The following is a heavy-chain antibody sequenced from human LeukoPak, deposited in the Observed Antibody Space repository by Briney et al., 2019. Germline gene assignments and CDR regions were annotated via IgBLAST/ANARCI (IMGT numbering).Heavy chain of an antibody. J-gene: IGHJ4*02. CDR1: GGSFGNFA. Sequence: SVKVSCKTSGGSFGNFALHWVRQAPGQGLEWLGRIDHSLVKTEHAQKFQGRVTITPDTSTTTAYMELSILTSDDTAVYYCARGRGRDHKISGEIPFDYWGQGTLVTVSS. CDR3: ARGRGRDHKISGEIPFDY. V-gene: IGHV1-69*04. D-gene: IGHD2-15*01. CDR2: IDHSLVKT.